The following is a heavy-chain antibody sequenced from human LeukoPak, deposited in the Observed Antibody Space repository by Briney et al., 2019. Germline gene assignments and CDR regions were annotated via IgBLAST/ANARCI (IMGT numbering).Heavy chain of an antibody. CDR3: AKSPARLRYYYATGG. Sequence: GGSLRLSCAASAFSVSNTYMSWVRQAPGKGLEWVSVIYSGDSGVSTYYADSVKGRFTISRHNSKNTLYLQMSSLRAEDTAVYFCAKSPARLRYYYATGGWGQGTTVTVCS. D-gene: IGHD6-6*01. J-gene: IGHJ6*02. CDR2: IYSGDSGVST. CDR1: AFSVSNTY. V-gene: IGHV3-53*04.